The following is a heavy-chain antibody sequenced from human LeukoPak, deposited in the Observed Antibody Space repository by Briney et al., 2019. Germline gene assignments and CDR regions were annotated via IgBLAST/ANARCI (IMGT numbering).Heavy chain of an antibody. CDR1: GDSVSSNSAA. Sequence: SQPLSLTCAISGDSVSSNSAAWNWIRQSPSRGLEWLGRTYYRSKWYNDYAVSVKSRITINPDTSKNQFSLQLNSVTPEDTAVYYCARAYSSSWYPLQATRWFDPWGQGTLVTVSS. CDR2: TYYRSKWYN. CDR3: ARAYSSSWYPLQATRWFDP. J-gene: IGHJ5*02. D-gene: IGHD6-13*01. V-gene: IGHV6-1*01.